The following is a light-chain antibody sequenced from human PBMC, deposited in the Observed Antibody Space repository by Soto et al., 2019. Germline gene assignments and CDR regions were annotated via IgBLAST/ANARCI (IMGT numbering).Light chain of an antibody. J-gene: IGKJ1*01. CDR1: QNISSNY. Sequence: DIVLTQSPGTLSLSPGERATLSCRASQNISSNYLAWHQQKPGQAPRLLIYGASSRAPGIPDRFSGSGSGTDFTLTISRLEPDDLAVYHCHQYSSSVRAFSQGTKVEIK. CDR2: GAS. V-gene: IGKV3-20*01. CDR3: HQYSSSVRA.